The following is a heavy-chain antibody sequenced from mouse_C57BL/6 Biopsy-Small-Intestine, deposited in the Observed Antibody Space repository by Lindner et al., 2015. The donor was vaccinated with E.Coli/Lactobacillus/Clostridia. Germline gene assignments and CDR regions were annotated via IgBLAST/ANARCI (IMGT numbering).Heavy chain of an antibody. CDR2: LYPGSGSI. D-gene: IGHD2-13*01. J-gene: IGHJ2*01. CDR3: ARHEEVGHYFFDY. V-gene: IGHV1-62-2*01. CDR1: GYTFTDYV. Sequence: VQLQESGAELVKPGASVKLSRKASGYTFTDYVIHWVKQRSGQGLEWIGWLYPGSGSIKYNEKFKDKATLTADKSSSTVYVELSRLTSEDSAVYFCARHEEVGHYFFDYWGQGTTLTVSS.